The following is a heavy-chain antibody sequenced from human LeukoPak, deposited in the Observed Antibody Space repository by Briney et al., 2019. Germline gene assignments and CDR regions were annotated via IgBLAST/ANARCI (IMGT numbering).Heavy chain of an antibody. V-gene: IGHV5-51*01. Sequence: GESLKISCKGSGYSFSTYWIGWVRQMPEKGLEWMGIIYPGDSETRFNPSFEGQVTISADKSISTAYLQWSSLKASDTAMYYCARGYCSNGVCYRDSFDFWGQGTLVTVSS. CDR2: IYPGDSET. D-gene: IGHD2-8*01. J-gene: IGHJ4*02. CDR1: GYSFSTYW. CDR3: ARGYCSNGVCYRDSFDF.